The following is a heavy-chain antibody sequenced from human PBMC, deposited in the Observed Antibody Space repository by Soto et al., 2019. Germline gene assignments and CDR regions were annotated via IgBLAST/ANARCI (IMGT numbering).Heavy chain of an antibody. Sequence: LSLTCTVSGGSISSHYWSWVRQAPGKGLEWIGHIYYRGSTTYNPSLRSRSTISVGTSNNQFSLKLNSVTTADTAVYYCARDGREASGMDVWGQGTKVTVSS. J-gene: IGHJ6*02. CDR3: ARDGREASGMDV. CDR1: GGSISSHY. CDR2: IYYRGST. D-gene: IGHD1-26*01. V-gene: IGHV4-59*11.